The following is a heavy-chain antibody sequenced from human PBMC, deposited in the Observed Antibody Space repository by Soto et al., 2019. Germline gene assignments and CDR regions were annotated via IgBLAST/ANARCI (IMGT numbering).Heavy chain of an antibody. Sequence: QVQLAQSANEVKKPGASVRVSCKAAGYTFIRYGIAWVRQAPGQGLEWMGWISPYNDYTVNAQKFQGRGSMTADTSTRTVYMNLRGLKSDDTAVYYCARGGYYDNSWGKLSHYGLDVWGQGTSVSVSS. CDR3: ARGGYYDNSWGKLSHYGLDV. CDR2: ISPYNDYT. D-gene: IGHD3-16*01. J-gene: IGHJ6*02. V-gene: IGHV1-18*01. CDR1: GYTFIRYG.